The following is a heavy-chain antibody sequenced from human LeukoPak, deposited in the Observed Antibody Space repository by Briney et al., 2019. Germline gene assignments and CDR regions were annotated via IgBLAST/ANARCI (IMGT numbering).Heavy chain of an antibody. CDR3: ARTDIVVVVAARMDAFDI. J-gene: IGHJ3*02. Sequence: SVKVSCKASGGTFSSYAISWVRQAPGQGLEWMGGIIPIFGTANYAQKFQGRVTITTDESTSTAYMELSSLRSEDTAVYYCARTDIVVVVAARMDAFDIWGQGTLVTVSS. CDR2: IIPIFGTA. CDR1: GGTFSSYA. D-gene: IGHD2-15*01. V-gene: IGHV1-69*05.